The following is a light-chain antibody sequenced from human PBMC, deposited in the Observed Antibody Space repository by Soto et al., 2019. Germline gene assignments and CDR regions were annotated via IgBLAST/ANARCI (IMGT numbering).Light chain of an antibody. CDR2: SAS. J-gene: IGKJ2*01. CDR1: QSISSQ. CDR3: QEYDGHCA. V-gene: IGKV1-5*03. Sequence: DIQMTQSPSTLSASVGDRVTITCRASQSISSQLAWYQQKPGKAPKRLIYSASTLESRVPSWLSGSGSGTEFPLTISRLQPDDFATYFCQEYDGHCAFGQGTKLEIK.